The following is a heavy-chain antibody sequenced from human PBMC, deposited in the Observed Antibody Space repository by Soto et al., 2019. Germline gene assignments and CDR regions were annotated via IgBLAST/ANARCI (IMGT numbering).Heavy chain of an antibody. V-gene: IGHV3-21*01. Sequence: EVQLVESGGGLVKPGGSLRISCAASGFIFDIYSMTWVRQAPGKGLEWVSSISSSSSYIYYADSVKGRFTISRDNAENSLYLQMSSLRADDTAVYYCARDRGAASDIRYYYYGIDVWGQGTTVTVSS. CDR1: GFIFDIYS. CDR3: ARDRGAASDIRYYYYGIDV. CDR2: ISSSSSYI. J-gene: IGHJ6*02. D-gene: IGHD3-10*01.